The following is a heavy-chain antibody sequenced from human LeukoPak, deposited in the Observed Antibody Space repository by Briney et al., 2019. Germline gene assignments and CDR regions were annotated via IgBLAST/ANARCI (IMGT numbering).Heavy chain of an antibody. CDR2: VSHDGRNQ. V-gene: IGHV3-30*04. CDR3: GRDPSARVTIDF. D-gene: IGHD5-24*01. CDR1: GFTFSNYA. J-gene: IGHJ4*02. Sequence: GRSLRFSCAASGFTFSNYAMHWVRQAPGKGLEWVAIVSHDGRNQYYAESVKGRFTISRDSSKNTVSLQMNSLRAGDSALYYCGRDPSARVTIDFWGQGTLVTVSS.